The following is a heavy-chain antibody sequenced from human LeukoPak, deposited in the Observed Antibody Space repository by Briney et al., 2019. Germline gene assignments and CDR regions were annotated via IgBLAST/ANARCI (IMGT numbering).Heavy chain of an antibody. Sequence: SETLSLTCTVSGDSINSNNYYWGWIRQPPGKGLEWIGSIYSGGYTYYNPSLKSRVTISVDTSKNQFSLKLSSVTAAVTAMYYCQSRFLEWLLEYWGQGTPVTVSS. D-gene: IGHD3-3*01. CDR3: QSRFLEWLLEY. CDR1: GDSINSNNYY. J-gene: IGHJ4*02. CDR2: IYSGGYT. V-gene: IGHV4-39*01.